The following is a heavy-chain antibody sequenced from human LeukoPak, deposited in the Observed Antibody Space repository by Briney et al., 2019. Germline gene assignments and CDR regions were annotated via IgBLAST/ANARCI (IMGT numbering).Heavy chain of an antibody. CDR2: IYSGGST. CDR3: ARDRVTYGLGYYYYYMDV. J-gene: IGHJ6*03. D-gene: IGHD3-10*01. V-gene: IGHV3-66*01. CDR1: GYTVSSNY. Sequence: GGSLRVSCAASGYTVSSNYMSWVRQAPGKGLEWVSLIYSGGSTYYADSVKGGFTISRDNSKNTLYLQMNSLRAEDTAVYYCARDRVTYGLGYYYYYMDVWGKGTTVTISS.